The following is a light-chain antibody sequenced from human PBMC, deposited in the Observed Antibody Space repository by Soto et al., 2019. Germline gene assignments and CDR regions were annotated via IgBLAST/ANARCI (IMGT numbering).Light chain of an antibody. J-gene: IGKJ4*01. CDR3: QQFSSYPLT. CDR1: QSVSSN. Sequence: MMNSRAPLYVYKKERATLSCRASQSVSSNLAWYQQKPGQAPRLLIYGASNRATGIPARFSGSGSGTDFTLTISRLEPEDFAVYYCQQFSSYPLTFGGG. CDR2: GAS. V-gene: IGKV3-15*01.